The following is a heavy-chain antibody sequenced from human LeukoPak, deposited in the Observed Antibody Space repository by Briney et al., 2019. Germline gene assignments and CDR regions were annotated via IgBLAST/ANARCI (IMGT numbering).Heavy chain of an antibody. V-gene: IGHV3-23*05. CDR1: GFTFSNYV. J-gene: IGHJ3*02. CDR3: TRGYDNTAYGPQVI. CDR2: INGSGSFT. D-gene: IGHD3-22*01. Sequence: GGSLRLSCAASGFTFSNYVMGWVRQDPGKGLQWVSIINGSGSFTSYADSVKGRLTISRDNSKNALYLQMNSLRAEDTAVYYCTRGYDNTAYGPQVIWGQGTMVTVSS.